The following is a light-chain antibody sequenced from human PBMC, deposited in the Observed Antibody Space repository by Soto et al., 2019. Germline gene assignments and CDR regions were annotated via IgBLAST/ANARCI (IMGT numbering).Light chain of an antibody. CDR1: QSINFY. CDR3: QRYDNLPYT. Sequence: DIQMTQSPSSLSASVGDRVTITCRASQSINFYLNWYQQKPGKAPKLLISAASSLQSGVPSRFSGSGSGTHFTFTISSLQPEDIATYYCQRYDNLPYTFGQGTKVDIK. CDR2: AAS. V-gene: IGKV1-33*01. J-gene: IGKJ2*01.